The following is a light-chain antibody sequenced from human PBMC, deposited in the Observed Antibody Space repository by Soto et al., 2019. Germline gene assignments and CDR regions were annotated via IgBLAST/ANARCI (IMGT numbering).Light chain of an antibody. J-gene: IGKJ1*01. CDR2: LGS. Sequence: DIVLTQSPLSLPVTPGEPASISCRSSQSLLHSNGNIYLDWYLQKPGQSPRLLIYLGSIRASGVPDRFSGSGSGTDFTLKITRVEAEDVGVYYCMQAIQAPRTFGLGTKVDIK. CDR1: QSLLHSNGNIY. CDR3: MQAIQAPRT. V-gene: IGKV2-28*01.